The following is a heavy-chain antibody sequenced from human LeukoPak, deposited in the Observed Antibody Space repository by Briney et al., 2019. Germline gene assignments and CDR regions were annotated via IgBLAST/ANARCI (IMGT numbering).Heavy chain of an antibody. J-gene: IGHJ6*03. Sequence: ASVTVSCKASGGTFSSYAISWVRQAPGQGLEWMGGIIPIFGTANYAQKFQGRVTITTDESTSTAYMELSSLRSEDTAVYYCARVWRYCSSTSCYGGLIDYYYMDVWGKGTTVTVSS. CDR1: GGTFSSYA. V-gene: IGHV1-69*05. CDR3: ARVWRYCSSTSCYGGLIDYYYMDV. CDR2: IIPIFGTA. D-gene: IGHD2-2*01.